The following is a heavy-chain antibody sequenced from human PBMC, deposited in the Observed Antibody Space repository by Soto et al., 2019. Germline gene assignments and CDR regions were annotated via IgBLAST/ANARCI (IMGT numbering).Heavy chain of an antibody. Sequence: ETLSLTCAVYGGSFSGYYWSWIRQPPGKGLEWIGEINHSGSTNYNPSLRSRVTISVDTSKNQFSLKLSSVTAADTAVYYCARGLSAMAISRVGPLFDYWGQGTLVTVSS. CDR3: ARGLSAMAISRVGPLFDY. CDR2: INHSGST. CDR1: GGSFSGYY. V-gene: IGHV4-34*01. D-gene: IGHD5-18*01. J-gene: IGHJ4*02.